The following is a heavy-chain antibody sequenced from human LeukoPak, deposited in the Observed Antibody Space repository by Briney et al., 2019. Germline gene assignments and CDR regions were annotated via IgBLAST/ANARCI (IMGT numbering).Heavy chain of an antibody. D-gene: IGHD6-13*01. J-gene: IGHJ4*02. Sequence: SETLSLTCTVSGGSISSYYWSWIRQPPGKGLEWIGYIYYSGSTNYNPSLKSRVTISVDTSKNQFSLKLSSVTAADTAVYYCARVQGYRKGSRRFYFDYWGQGTLVTASS. CDR2: IYYSGST. CDR1: GGSISSYY. V-gene: IGHV4-59*01. CDR3: ARVQGYRKGSRRFYFDY.